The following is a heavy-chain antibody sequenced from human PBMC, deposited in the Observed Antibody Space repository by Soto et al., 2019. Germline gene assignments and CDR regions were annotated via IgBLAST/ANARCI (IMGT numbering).Heavy chain of an antibody. D-gene: IGHD3-3*01. CDR1: GYTFTSYG. CDR3: ARDKEPDVLRFLEWLSYYYGMDV. V-gene: IGHV1-18*01. J-gene: IGHJ6*02. CDR2: ISAYNGNT. Sequence: QVQLVQSGAEVKKPGASVKVSCKASGYTFTSYGISWVRQAPGQGLEWMGWISAYNGNTNYAQKRQGRVTMTPDTSTSTAYMELRSLRSDDPAVYYCARDKEPDVLRFLEWLSYYYGMDVWGQGTTVTVSS.